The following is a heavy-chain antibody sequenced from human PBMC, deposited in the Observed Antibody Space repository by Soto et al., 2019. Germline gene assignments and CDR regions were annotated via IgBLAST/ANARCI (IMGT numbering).Heavy chain of an antibody. D-gene: IGHD1-26*01. J-gene: IGHJ6*02. CDR2: IIPIFGTA. CDR3: ARGVVGATTGYYYYGIDV. V-gene: IGHV1-69*01. Sequence: QVQLVQSGAEVKKPGSSVKVSCKASGGTFSSYAISWVRQAPGQGLEWMGGIIPIFGTANYAQKFQGRVTMTADESTSTAYMELSSLRSEDTAVYHCARGVVGATTGYYYYGIDVWGQGTTVTVSS. CDR1: GGTFSSYA.